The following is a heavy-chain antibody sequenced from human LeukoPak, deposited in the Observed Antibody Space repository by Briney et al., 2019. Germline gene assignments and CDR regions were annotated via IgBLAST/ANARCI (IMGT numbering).Heavy chain of an antibody. V-gene: IGHV3-21*04. CDR2: ISTSGSYI. CDR1: GFTFITSS. CDR3: ARRAGAYSHPYDY. D-gene: IGHD4/OR15-4a*01. Sequence: GGSLRLSCAASGFTFITSSMNWVRQPPGKGLEWVSSISTSGSYIYFADSVKGRFTISRDNAKNSLYLQMNSLRAEDMAVYYCARRAGAYSHPYDYWGQGTLVTVSS. J-gene: IGHJ4*02.